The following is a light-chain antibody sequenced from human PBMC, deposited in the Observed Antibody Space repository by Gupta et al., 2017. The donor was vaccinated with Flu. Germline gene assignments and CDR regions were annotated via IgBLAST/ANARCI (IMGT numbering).Light chain of an antibody. Sequence: QSALTQPASVSGSPGQSITISCTGTTSDFTTYNYVSWYQQHPGKAPKLLMYDVSHRPSGVSDRFSGSKAGDTASLTISGLQSEDEADYYCSSYSTTTDVLFGGGTKLTVL. J-gene: IGLJ2*01. CDR3: SSYSTTTDVL. CDR2: DVS. V-gene: IGLV2-14*03. CDR1: TSDFTTYNY.